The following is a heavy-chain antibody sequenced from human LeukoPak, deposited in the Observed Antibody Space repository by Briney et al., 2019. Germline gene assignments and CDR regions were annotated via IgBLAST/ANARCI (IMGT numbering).Heavy chain of an antibody. CDR2: IKKDGSEM. CDR3: ARQETSSYNGAFDI. CDR1: GFSFSTYW. D-gene: IGHD1-26*01. Sequence: HPGGSLRLSCAASGFSFSTYWMSWVRQAPGKGLEWVANIKKDGSEMYYVDSVKGRFTISRDNAKNSLYLQMNSLRADDTAVYHCARQETSSYNGAFDIWGQGTMVTVSS. J-gene: IGHJ3*02. V-gene: IGHV3-7*01.